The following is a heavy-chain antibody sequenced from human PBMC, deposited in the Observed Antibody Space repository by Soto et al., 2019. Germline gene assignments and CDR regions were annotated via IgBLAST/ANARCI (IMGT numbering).Heavy chain of an antibody. CDR2: IWYDGSNK. V-gene: IGHV3-33*01. D-gene: IGHD6-13*01. CDR1: GFTFSSYG. Sequence: WGSLRLSCAASGFTFSSYGMHWVRQAPGKGLEWVAVIWYDGSNKYYADSVKGRFTISRDNSKNTLYLQMNSLRAEDTAVYYCARLPAAGSDAFDIWGQGTMVTVSS. J-gene: IGHJ3*02. CDR3: ARLPAAGSDAFDI.